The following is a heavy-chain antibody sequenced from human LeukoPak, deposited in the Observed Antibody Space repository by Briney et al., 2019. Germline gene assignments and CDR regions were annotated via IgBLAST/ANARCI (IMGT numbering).Heavy chain of an antibody. CDR1: GGSISSSSYY. J-gene: IGHJ4*02. CDR2: IYYSGST. Sequence: SETLSLTCTVSGGSISSSSYYWGWIRQPPGRGLEWIGSIYYSGSTYYNPSLKSRVTISVDTSKNQFSLKLSSVTAADTAVYYCASCCGLLWLGEFPPDYWGQGTLVTVSS. V-gene: IGHV4-39*01. CDR3: ASCCGLLWLGEFPPDY. D-gene: IGHD3-10*01.